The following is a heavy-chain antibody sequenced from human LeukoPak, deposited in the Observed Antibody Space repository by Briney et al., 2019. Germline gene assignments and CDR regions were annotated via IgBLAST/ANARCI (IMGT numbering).Heavy chain of an antibody. D-gene: IGHD6-13*01. Sequence: GGSLRLSCAASGFTFSSYEMNWVRQAPGKGLEWVSYISSSGSTIYYADSVKGRFTISRDNSKNTLYLQMNSLRAEDTAVYYCARESAGYSSSWYDYWGQGTLVTVSS. CDR2: ISSSGSTI. CDR3: ARESAGYSSSWYDY. CDR1: GFTFSSYE. J-gene: IGHJ4*02. V-gene: IGHV3-48*03.